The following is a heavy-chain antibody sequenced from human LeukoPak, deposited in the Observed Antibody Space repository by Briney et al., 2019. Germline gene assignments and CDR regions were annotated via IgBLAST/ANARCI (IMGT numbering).Heavy chain of an antibody. J-gene: IGHJ4*02. CDR1: GGSFSGYY. CDR2: IYYSGST. CDR3: ARDTLWAIQ. Sequence: SETLSLTCAVYGGSFSGYYWSWIRQPPGKGLEWIGYIYYSGSTNYNPSLKSRVTISVDTSKNQFSLKLSPVTAADTAVYYCARDTLWAIQWGQGTLVTVSS. V-gene: IGHV4-59*12. D-gene: IGHD3-10*01.